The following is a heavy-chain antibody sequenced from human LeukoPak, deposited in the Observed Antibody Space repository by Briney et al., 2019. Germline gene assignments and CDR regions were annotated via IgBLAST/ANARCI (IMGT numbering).Heavy chain of an antibody. CDR1: GGSISTNGYF. V-gene: IGHV4-61*02. CDR3: ARYRDDYNHLPHDFDM. D-gene: IGHD5-24*01. CDR2: IYNSGRT. J-gene: IGHJ3*02. Sequence: SQTLSLTCTVSGGSISTNGYFWIWLRQPAGKGLEWIGRIYNSGRTQYNPSLNIRVTMSMDKSKNQFSLKLNSATAADTAVYYCARYRDDYNHLPHDFDMWGQGTMVTVSS.